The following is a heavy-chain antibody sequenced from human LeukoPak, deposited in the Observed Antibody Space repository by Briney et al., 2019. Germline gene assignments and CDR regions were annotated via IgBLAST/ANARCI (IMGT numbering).Heavy chain of an antibody. CDR2: IYYSGST. D-gene: IGHD3-10*01. CDR3: ARRSMVRGVVDY. CDR1: GGSISSYY. Sequence: PSETLSLTCTVSGGSISSYYWSWIRQPPGKGLEWIGYIYYSGSTNYNPSLKSRVTISVDTSKNQFSLKLSSVIAADTAVYYCARRSMVRGVVDYWGQGTLVTVSS. J-gene: IGHJ4*02. V-gene: IGHV4-59*08.